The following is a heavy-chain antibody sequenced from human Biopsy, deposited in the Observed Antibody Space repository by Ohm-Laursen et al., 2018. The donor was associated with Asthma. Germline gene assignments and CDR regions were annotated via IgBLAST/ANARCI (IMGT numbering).Heavy chain of an antibody. CDR1: GGSLSSGPYY. CDR3: ARDLSGYCTSSACYGFDS. J-gene: IGHJ5*01. CDR2: INYSGST. D-gene: IGHD2-8*01. V-gene: IGHV4-31*02. Sequence: TLSLTWTVSGGSLSSGPYYWSCVRQHPGKGLEWIGYINYSGSTFYSPSLESRVTVSVDTSKNQFSLKLSSVTAADTAVYYCARDLSGYCTSSACYGFDSWGQGTLVTVSS.